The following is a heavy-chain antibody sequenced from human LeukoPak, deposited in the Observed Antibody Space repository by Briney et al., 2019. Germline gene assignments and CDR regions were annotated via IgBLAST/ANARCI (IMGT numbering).Heavy chain of an antibody. D-gene: IGHD5-18*01. V-gene: IGHV1-69*13. J-gene: IGHJ3*02. CDR1: GGTFSSYA. CDR3: ASPITAMVNDAFDI. CDR2: IIPIFGTA. Sequence: GASVKVSCKASGGTFSSYAISWVRQAPGQGLEWVGGIIPIFGTANYAQKFQGRVTITADESTSTAYMELSSLRSEDTAVYYCASPITAMVNDAFDIWGQGTMVTVSS.